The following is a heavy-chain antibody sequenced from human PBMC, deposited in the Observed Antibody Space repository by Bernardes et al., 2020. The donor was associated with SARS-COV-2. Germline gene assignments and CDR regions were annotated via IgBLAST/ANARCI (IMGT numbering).Heavy chain of an antibody. CDR2: ISSSSSTI. CDR3: ARVKWCSSTSCYNYYYYYGMDV. V-gene: IGHV3-48*02. D-gene: IGHD2-2*02. J-gene: IGHJ6*02. Sequence: GSLRLSCAASGFTFSSYSMNWVRQAPGKGLEWVSYISSSSSTIYYADSVKGRFTISRDNAKNSLYLQMNSLRDEDTAVYYCARVKWCSSTSCYNYYYYYGMDVWGQGTTVTVSS. CDR1: GFTFSSYS.